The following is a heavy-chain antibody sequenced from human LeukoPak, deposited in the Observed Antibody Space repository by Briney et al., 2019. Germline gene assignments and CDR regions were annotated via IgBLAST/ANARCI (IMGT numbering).Heavy chain of an antibody. CDR3: ARDLNLYDSSGYYPR. CDR1: GFTFSSYA. J-gene: IGHJ4*02. D-gene: IGHD3-22*01. CDR2: ISSSSGTI. Sequence: GGSLRLSCAASGFTFSSYAMSWVRQAPGKGLEWVSYISSSSGTIYYADSVKGRFTISRDNAENSLYLQMNSLRDEDTAVYYCARDLNLYDSSGYYPRWGQGTLVTVSS. V-gene: IGHV3-48*02.